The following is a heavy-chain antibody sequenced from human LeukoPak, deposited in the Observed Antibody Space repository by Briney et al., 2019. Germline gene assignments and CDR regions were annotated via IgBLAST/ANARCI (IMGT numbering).Heavy chain of an antibody. CDR1: GFTFSSNT. CDR2: ISSDGIHT. D-gene: IGHD6-6*01. V-gene: IGHV3-21*01. Sequence: GGSLRLSCAASGFTFSSNTMNWVRQAPGKGLEGVSSISSDGIHTFYADPVKGRVTISRDNAKSSLYLQMNSLRDEDTAVYYCSKDRPRSSFDYWGQGIPVTVSS. J-gene: IGHJ4*02. CDR3: SKDRPRSSFDY.